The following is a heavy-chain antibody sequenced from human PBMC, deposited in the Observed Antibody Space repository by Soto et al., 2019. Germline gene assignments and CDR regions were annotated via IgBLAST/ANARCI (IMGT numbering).Heavy chain of an antibody. D-gene: IGHD2-21*02. V-gene: IGHV1-69*06. J-gene: IGHJ6*02. CDR1: GGTFSSYA. CDR3: ARNPLQHIVVVTAIYYYGMDV. CDR2: IIPIFGTA. Sequence: QVQLVQSGAEVKKPGSSVKVSCKASGGTFSSYAISWVRQAPGQGLEWMGGIIPIFGTANYAQKFQGRVKITADKSTSTAYMELSSLRSEDTAVYYCARNPLQHIVVVTAIYYYGMDVWGQGTTVTVSS.